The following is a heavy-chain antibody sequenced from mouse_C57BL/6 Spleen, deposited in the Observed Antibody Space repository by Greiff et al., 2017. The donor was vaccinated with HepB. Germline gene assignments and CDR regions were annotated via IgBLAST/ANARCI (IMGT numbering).Heavy chain of an antibody. D-gene: IGHD1-1*01. CDR2: ISSGSSTI. J-gene: IGHJ3*01. V-gene: IGHV5-17*01. Sequence: DVMLVESGGGLVKPGGSLKLSCAASGFTFSDYGMHWVRQAPEKGLEWVAYISSGSSTIYYADTVKGRFTISRDNAKNTLFLQMTSLTSEDTAMYYCAMPPPGSSYGAYWGQGTLVTVSA. CDR1: GFTFSDYG. CDR3: AMPPPGSSYGAY.